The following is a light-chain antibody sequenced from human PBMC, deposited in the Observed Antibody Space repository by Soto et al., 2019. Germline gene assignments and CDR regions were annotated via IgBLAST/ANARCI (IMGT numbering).Light chain of an antibody. CDR2: DVN. V-gene: IGLV2-8*01. J-gene: IGLJ2*01. CDR3: SSYAPSDVV. Sequence: QSALTQPPSASGSPGQSVTISCTGTPSDVGGSNSVSWYQQHPGKAPNLMIYDVNKRPSGVPDRFSGSKSGNTASLTVSGLQAAAEAYYFCSSYAPSDVVFGGGTKLTVL. CDR1: PSDVGGSNS.